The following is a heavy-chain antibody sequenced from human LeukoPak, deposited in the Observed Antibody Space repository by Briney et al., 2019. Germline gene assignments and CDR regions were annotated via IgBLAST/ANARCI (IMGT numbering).Heavy chain of an antibody. J-gene: IGHJ4*02. CDR2: IYTSGST. D-gene: IGHD6-13*01. CDR1: GGSISSYY. CDR3: SRDLGGRDRYSSSWYYFDY. Sequence: SETLSLTCTVSGGSISSYYWSWIRQPAGKGLDWIGRIYTSGSTNYNPSLKSRVTMSVDTSKNQFSLKLSSVTAADTAVYYCSRDLGGRDRYSSSWYYFDYWGQGTLVTVSS. V-gene: IGHV4-4*07.